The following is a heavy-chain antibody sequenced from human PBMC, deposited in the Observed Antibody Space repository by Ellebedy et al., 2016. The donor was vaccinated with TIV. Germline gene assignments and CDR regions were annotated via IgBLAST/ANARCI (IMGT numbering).Heavy chain of an antibody. V-gene: IGHV4-61*02. CDR3: ARIRFLEWLSGYYYYYMDV. D-gene: IGHD3-3*01. CDR1: GGSISSGSYY. CDR2: IYTSGST. J-gene: IGHJ6*03. Sequence: SETLSLTXTVSGGSISSGSYYWSWIRPPAGKGLEWIGRIYTSGSTNYNPSLKSRVTMSVDTSKNQFSLKLSSVTAADTAVYYCARIRFLEWLSGYYYYYMDVWGKGTTVTVSS.